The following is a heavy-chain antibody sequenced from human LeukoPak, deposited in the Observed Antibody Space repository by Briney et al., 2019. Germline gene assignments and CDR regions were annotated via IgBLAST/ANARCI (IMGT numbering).Heavy chain of an antibody. V-gene: IGHV3-23*01. J-gene: IGHJ4*02. CDR2: ISGSGGST. CDR1: GFTFSSYA. Sequence: GGSLRLSCAASGFTFSSYAVSWVRQAPGKGLEWVSAISGSGGSTYYADSVKGRFTISRDNSKNTLYLQMNSLRAEDTAVYYCAKVMNYYDSSGYYGSAYFDYWGQGTLVTVSS. CDR3: AKVMNYYDSSGYYGSAYFDY. D-gene: IGHD3-22*01.